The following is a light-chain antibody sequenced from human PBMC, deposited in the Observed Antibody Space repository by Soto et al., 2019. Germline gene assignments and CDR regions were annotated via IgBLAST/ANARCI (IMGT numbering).Light chain of an antibody. J-gene: IGLJ3*02. V-gene: IGLV2-14*01. CDR3: SSYTSSSTPLV. Sequence: QSALTQPASVSGSPGQSITISCTGTSSDVGGYNYVSWYQQHPGKAPKLMIYDVTNRPSGVSNRFSGSKSGNTASLTISGLPAEDEADYDCSSYTSSSTPLVFGGGTQLTVL. CDR1: SSDVGGYNY. CDR2: DVT.